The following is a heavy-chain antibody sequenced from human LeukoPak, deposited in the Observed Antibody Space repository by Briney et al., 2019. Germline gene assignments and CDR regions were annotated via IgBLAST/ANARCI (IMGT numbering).Heavy chain of an antibody. J-gene: IGHJ4*02. CDR1: GGSFSGYY. V-gene: IGHV4-34*01. D-gene: IGHD5-12*01. CDR2: INHSGST. CDR3: ASLLNVAGYSGYDSDY. Sequence: PSETLSLTCAVYGGSFSGYYWSWIRQPPGKGLEWVGEINHSGSTNYNPSLKSRVTMSVDTSKNQFSLRLSSVTAADTAVYYCASLLNVAGYSGYDSDYWGQGTLVTVSS.